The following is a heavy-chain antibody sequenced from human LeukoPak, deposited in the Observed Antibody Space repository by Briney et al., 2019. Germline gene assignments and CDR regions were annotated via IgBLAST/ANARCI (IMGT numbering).Heavy chain of an antibody. J-gene: IGHJ5*02. Sequence: GGSLRLPCAASGFTFNNYTMNWVRQAPGKGLEWVSSISRNGIYIKYVDSVKGRFTVSRDNAKNPLYLQMNSLRAEDTAVYYCARDGLPATVADWFDPWGQGTLVTVSS. D-gene: IGHD2-15*01. CDR2: ISRNGIYI. CDR1: GFTFNNYT. CDR3: ARDGLPATVADWFDP. V-gene: IGHV3-21*01.